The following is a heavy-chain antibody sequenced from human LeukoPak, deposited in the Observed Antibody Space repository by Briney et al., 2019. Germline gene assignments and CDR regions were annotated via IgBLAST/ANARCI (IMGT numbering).Heavy chain of an antibody. V-gene: IGHV3-48*01. CDR3: ARAFYDSSGIYYFDY. CDR1: GFTFSSYS. J-gene: IGHJ4*02. Sequence: PGGSLRLSCAASGFTFSSYSMNWVRQAPGKGLEWVSYISSSSSTIYYADSVKGRFTISRDSAKKSLYLQMNSLTVEDTAVYYCARAFYDSSGIYYFDYWGQGTLVTVSS. D-gene: IGHD3-22*01. CDR2: ISSSSSTI.